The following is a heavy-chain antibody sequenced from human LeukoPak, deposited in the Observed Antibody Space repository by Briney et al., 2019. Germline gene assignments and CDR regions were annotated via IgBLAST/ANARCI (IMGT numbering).Heavy chain of an antibody. J-gene: IGHJ4*02. CDR2: IYYSGST. CDR3: ARHRTTVIAGPGMPYYFDY. Sequence: SETLSLTCTVSGDSISSTTFYWGWIRQPPGRGLEWIGTIYYSGSTYYNPSLKSRVTISVDTSKNQFSLKLTSVIAADTAVYYCARHRTTVIAGPGMPYYFDYWGQGTLVTVSS. V-gene: IGHV4-39*01. CDR1: GDSISSTTFY. D-gene: IGHD6-19*01.